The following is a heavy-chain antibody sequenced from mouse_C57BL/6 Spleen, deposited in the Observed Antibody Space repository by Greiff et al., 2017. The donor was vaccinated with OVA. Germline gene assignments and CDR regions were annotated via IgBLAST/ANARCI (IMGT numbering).Heavy chain of an antibody. J-gene: IGHJ4*01. V-gene: IGHV7-4*01. D-gene: IGHD2-4*01. Sequence: EVMLVESGGGLVQPGASLRLSCAASGFTFTDHYMRWVRQPPGKAPEWLALIRNKANGYTTEYTASVKGRFTISRDNSQNILYLQMDTLRAEDSATDYWVKALYDYDDYAMDYGGQGTSVTVSS. CDR3: VKALYDYDDYAMDY. CDR1: GFTFTDHY. CDR2: IRNKANGYTT.